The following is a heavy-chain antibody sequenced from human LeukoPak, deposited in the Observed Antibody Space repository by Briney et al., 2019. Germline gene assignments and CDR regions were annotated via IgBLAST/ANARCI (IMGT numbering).Heavy chain of an antibody. CDR1: GGTFSSYA. CDR2: IIPLFGTI. V-gene: IGHV1-69*01. CDR3: ARGYSGYDRTYWYFDL. Sequence: SVKVSCRASGGTFSSYAISWVRQAPGQGLEWMGGIIPLFGTIRFAQKSQGRVTITADESTSTAYMELGSLRSEDTAVYYCARGYSGYDRTYWYFDLWGRGTLVTVSS. J-gene: IGHJ2*01. D-gene: IGHD5-12*01.